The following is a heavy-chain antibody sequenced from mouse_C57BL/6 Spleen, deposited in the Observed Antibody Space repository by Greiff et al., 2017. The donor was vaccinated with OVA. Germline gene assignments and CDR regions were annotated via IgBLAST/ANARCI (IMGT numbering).Heavy chain of an antibody. D-gene: IGHD3-2*02. J-gene: IGHJ4*01. CDR3: ASTAQATDAMDY. V-gene: IGHV1-55*01. Sequence: QVQLQQSGAELVKPGASVKMSCKASGYTFTSYWITWVKQRPGQGLEWIGDIYPGSGSTNYNEKFKSKATLTVDTSSSTAYMQLSSLTSEDSAVYYCASTAQATDAMDYWGQGTSVTVSS. CDR2: IYPGSGST. CDR1: GYTFTSYW.